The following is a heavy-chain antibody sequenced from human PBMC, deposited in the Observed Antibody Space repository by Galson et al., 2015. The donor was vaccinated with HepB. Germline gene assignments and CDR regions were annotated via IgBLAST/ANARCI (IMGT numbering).Heavy chain of an antibody. J-gene: IGHJ5*02. Sequence: SLRLSCAASGFTFSNYWMSWVRQAPGKGLEWVANIKEDGSEKYYVDSVKGRFTISRDNAKNSLYLQMNSLRAEDTAVYYCASNPKMTGFYITSAGFDPWGQGTLVTVSS. CDR3: ASNPKMTGFYITSAGFDP. CDR1: GFTFSNYW. CDR2: IKEDGSEK. D-gene: IGHD3-9*01. V-gene: IGHV3-7*03.